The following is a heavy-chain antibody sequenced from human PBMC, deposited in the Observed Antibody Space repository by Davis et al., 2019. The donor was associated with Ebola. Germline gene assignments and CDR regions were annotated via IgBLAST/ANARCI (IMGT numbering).Heavy chain of an antibody. D-gene: IGHD6-19*01. CDR3: ARGGSGWYQGLFSFDY. J-gene: IGHJ4*02. V-gene: IGHV3-30-3*01. CDR2: ISYDGTNK. Sequence: GESLKISCAVSGFTFSTYAIHWVRQAPGKGLEWLAVISYDGTNKSHADSIKGRFIISRDNGKRSLYLEMNSLSTEDTAFYYCARGGSGWYQGLFSFDYWGQGILVTVSS. CDR1: GFTFSTYA.